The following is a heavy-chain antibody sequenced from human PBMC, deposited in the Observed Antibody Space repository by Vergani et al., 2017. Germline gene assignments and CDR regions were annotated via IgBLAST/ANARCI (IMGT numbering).Heavy chain of an antibody. CDR3: ARVGYCSSTSCHFDY. D-gene: IGHD2-2*01. Sequence: QVQLQESGPGLVKPPGTLSLTCAVSGGSISGTNWWSWVRQSPGKGLEWIGEIYHSGSTNYNPSLKSRVTISVDKSKNQFSLKLSSVTAADTAVYYCARVGYCSSTSCHFDYWGQGTLVTVSS. J-gene: IGHJ4*02. CDR1: GGSISGTNW. V-gene: IGHV4-4*03. CDR2: IYHSGST.